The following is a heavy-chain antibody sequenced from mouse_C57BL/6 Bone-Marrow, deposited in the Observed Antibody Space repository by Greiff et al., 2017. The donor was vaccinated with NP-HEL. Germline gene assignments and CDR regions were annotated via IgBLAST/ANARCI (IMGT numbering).Heavy chain of an antibody. Sequence: VQGVESGAELAKPGASVKLSCKASGYTFTSYWMHWVKQRPGQGLEWIGYINPSSGYTKYNQKFKDKATLTADKSSSPAYMQLSSLTYEDSAVYYCARGGQLRLEDAMDYWGQGTSVTVSS. CDR1: GYTFTSYW. CDR3: ARGGQLRLEDAMDY. D-gene: IGHD3-2*02. CDR2: INPSSGYT. V-gene: IGHV1-7*01. J-gene: IGHJ4*01.